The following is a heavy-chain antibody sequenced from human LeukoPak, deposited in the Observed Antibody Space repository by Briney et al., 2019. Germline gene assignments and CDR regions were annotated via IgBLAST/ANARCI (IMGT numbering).Heavy chain of an antibody. V-gene: IGHV3-23*01. CDR1: GFTFSSYA. J-gene: IGHJ4*02. D-gene: IGHD2-21*02. CDR2: ISGSGGST. Sequence: PGGSLRLSCAASGFTFSSYAMTWVRQAPGKGLEWVSAISGSGGSTYYADSVKGRFTISRDKSKNTLYLQMNSLRAEGTALYYCAKDLVVTASGYFDYWGQGTLVTVSS. CDR3: AKDLVVTASGYFDY.